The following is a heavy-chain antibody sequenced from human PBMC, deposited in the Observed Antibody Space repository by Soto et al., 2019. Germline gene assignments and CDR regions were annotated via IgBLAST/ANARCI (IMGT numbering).Heavy chain of an antibody. CDR2: IIPMSPMP. D-gene: IGHD2-15*01. V-gene: IGHV1-69*02. J-gene: IGHJ4*02. CDR3: ARGEGGNANWYAS. CDR1: GDTFNRYT. Sequence: QVQLVQSGAEVKKPGSSVNVACKASGDTFNRYTISWVRQAPGQGLEWMGRIIPMSPMPIYAQKFRGRVTFTADKSTTSVYMELSSLTSDDTAVYYCARGEGGNANWYASWGQGTLVTVSS.